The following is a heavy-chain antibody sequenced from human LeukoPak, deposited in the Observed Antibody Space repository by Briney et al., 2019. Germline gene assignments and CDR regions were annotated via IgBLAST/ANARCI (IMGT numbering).Heavy chain of an antibody. CDR2: IRHDGTE. CDR3: GKGRERDYNCLDS. Sequence: GGSLRLSCAASAFSLSDYWMNWVRQAPGKGLEWVAFIRHDGTEYHTDSVKGRFTISRDNSKSTLFLQMNSLGAEDTAVYYCGKGRERDYNCLDSWGQGTLVTVSS. J-gene: IGHJ4*02. D-gene: IGHD5-24*01. V-gene: IGHV3-30*02. CDR1: AFSLSDYW.